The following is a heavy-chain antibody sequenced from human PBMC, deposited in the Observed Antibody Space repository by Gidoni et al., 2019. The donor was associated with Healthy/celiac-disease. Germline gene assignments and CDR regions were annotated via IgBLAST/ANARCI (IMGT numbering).Heavy chain of an antibody. CDR1: GLTSSSYS. V-gene: IGHV3-21*01. CDR2: ISSSSSYI. J-gene: IGHJ2*01. CDR3: AREPNWYFDL. Sequence: EVQLAESGGGLVKPGGPLRLFCPASGLTSSSYSMNLVRPAPGKGLEWVSSISSSSSYIYYADSVKGRFTISRDNAKNSLYLQMNSLRAEDTAVYYCAREPNWYFDLWGRGTLVTVSS.